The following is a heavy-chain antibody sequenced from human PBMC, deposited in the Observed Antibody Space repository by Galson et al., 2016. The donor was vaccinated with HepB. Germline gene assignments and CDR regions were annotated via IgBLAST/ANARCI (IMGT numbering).Heavy chain of an antibody. Sequence: QSGAEVKKPGESLKISCKGSGYSFTSYWIGWVRQMPGKGLEWMGIIYPDDSDTKYSPSFQGQVTVSADKSISTAYLQWSSLKASDTAMYYCARPSSSSWYPLDYWGQGTLVTVSS. CDR2: IYPDDSDT. CDR1: GYSFTSYW. V-gene: IGHV5-51*01. J-gene: IGHJ4*02. CDR3: ARPSSSSWYPLDY. D-gene: IGHD6-13*01.